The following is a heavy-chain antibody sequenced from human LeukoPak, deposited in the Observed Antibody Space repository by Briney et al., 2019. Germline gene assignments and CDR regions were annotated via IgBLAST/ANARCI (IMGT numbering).Heavy chain of an antibody. V-gene: IGHV3-23*01. CDR2: MSGGGGGT. CDR1: GFTFYNYA. J-gene: IGHJ6*03. D-gene: IGHD6-25*01. CDR3: AKADGIPAGYYYYMDV. Sequence: GRSLRLSCAASGFTFYNYAMSWVRQAPGKGLEWVSGMSGGGGGTYYADSVKGRFTISRDNSKNTLYLQMNSLRAEDTAIYYCAKADGIPAGYYYYMDVWGKGTTVTVSS.